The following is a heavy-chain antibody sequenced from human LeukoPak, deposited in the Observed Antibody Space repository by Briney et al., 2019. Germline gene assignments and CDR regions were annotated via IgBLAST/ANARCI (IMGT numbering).Heavy chain of an antibody. V-gene: IGHV3-48*01. D-gene: IGHD1-26*01. CDR2: ISSTSNTI. J-gene: IGHJ4*02. CDR1: GFTFSDYS. Sequence: SGGSLRLSCAASGFTFSDYSMNWVRQAPGKGLEWISYISSTSNTIYYVDSVKGRFIISRDNAKNSLYLQMNSLRAEDTAVYYCASLRWASTGDYWGQGTLLTVSS. CDR3: ASLRWASTGDY.